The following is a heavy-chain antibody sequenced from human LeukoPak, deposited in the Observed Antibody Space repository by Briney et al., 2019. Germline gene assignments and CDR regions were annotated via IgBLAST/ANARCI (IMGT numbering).Heavy chain of an antibody. Sequence: GGSLRLSCAASGFTFSSYEMNWVRQAPGKVLEWVSYISSSGSTIYYADSVKGRFTISRDNAKNSLYLQMNSLRAEDTAVYYCARSDQWELALDYWGQGTLVTVSS. D-gene: IGHD1-26*01. CDR3: ARSDQWELALDY. J-gene: IGHJ4*02. CDR1: GFTFSSYE. V-gene: IGHV3-48*03. CDR2: ISSSGSTI.